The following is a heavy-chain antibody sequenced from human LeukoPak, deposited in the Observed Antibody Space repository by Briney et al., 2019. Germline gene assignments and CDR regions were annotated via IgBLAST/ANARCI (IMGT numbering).Heavy chain of an antibody. D-gene: IGHD3-22*01. J-gene: IGHJ4*02. Sequence: SETLSLTCTVSGDSISSGANHWSWIRQHPGKGLEWIGYIFSSGSTYFNPSLKSRVAISLDTSKNQFSLKLTSVTAADAAVYYCARYYYVTGGYYHFFDYWGQGTLVAVSS. CDR2: IFSSGST. V-gene: IGHV4-31*03. CDR1: GDSISSGANH. CDR3: ARYYYVTGGYYHFFDY.